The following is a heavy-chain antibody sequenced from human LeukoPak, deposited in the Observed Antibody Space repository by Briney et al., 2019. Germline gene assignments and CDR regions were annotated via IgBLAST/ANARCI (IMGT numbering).Heavy chain of an antibody. Sequence: GGSLRLSCAASGFTFSSYGMHWVRQAPGKGLEWVAFIRYDGSNKYYADSVKGRFTISRDNSKNTLYLQMNSLRAEDTAVYYCAKEGEGVVPAARDINYYYYYMDVWGKGTTVTVSS. CDR3: AKEGEGVVPAARDINYYYYYMDV. CDR1: GFTFSSYG. V-gene: IGHV3-30*02. CDR2: IRYDGSNK. J-gene: IGHJ6*03. D-gene: IGHD2-2*01.